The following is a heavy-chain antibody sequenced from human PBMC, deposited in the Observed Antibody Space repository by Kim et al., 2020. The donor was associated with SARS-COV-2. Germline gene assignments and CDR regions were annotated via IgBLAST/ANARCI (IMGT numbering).Heavy chain of an antibody. J-gene: IGHJ4*02. D-gene: IGHD6-19*01. CDR1: GFTFSSYS. CDR2: ISSSSSYI. CDR3: ARHRDHSNGWYSGGY. Sequence: GGSLRLSCAASGFTFSSYSMNWVRQAPGKGLEWVSSISSSSSYIYYADSVKGRFTISRDNAKNSLYLQMNSLRAEDTAVYYCARHRDHSNGWYSGGYWGQGTLVTVSS. V-gene: IGHV3-21*01.